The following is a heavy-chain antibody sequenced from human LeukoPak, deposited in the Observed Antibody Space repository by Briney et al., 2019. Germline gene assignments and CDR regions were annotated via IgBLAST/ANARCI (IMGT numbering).Heavy chain of an antibody. Sequence: GGSLRLSCAASGFTFDDYGMRWVRQAPGKGLEWVSGINWNGGSTGYADSVNGRFTISRDNGKTSLDMQMNSLRAEDTALYYCAREDYDYVWGSYRYIYFDYWGQGTLVTVSS. CDR1: GFTFDDYG. D-gene: IGHD3-16*02. V-gene: IGHV3-20*04. CDR2: INWNGGST. J-gene: IGHJ4*02. CDR3: AREDYDYVWGSYRYIYFDY.